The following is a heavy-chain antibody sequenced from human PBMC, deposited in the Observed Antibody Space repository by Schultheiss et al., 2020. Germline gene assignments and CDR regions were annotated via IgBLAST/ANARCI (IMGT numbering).Heavy chain of an antibody. D-gene: IGHD2-8*01. CDR3: AKDRGCTNGVCYSVRLDY. CDR2: ISGSGGST. V-gene: IGHV3-23*01. CDR1: GFTFSSYA. J-gene: IGHJ4*02. Sequence: GGSLRLSCAASGFTFSSYAMSWVRQAPGKGLEWVSAISGSGGSTYYADSVKGRFTISRDNSKNTLYLQMNSLRAEDTAVYYCAKDRGCTNGVCYSVRLDYWGQGTLVNVSS.